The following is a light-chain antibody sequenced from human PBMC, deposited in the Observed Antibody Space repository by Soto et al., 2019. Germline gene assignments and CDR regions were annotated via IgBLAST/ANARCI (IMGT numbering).Light chain of an antibody. CDR1: QDISNY. CDR2: DAS. Sequence: IKMTQTPSSLSASVRDRVTLTCQASQDISNYLNWYQQKPGQAPKLMIYDASNLETGVPSRFSVSGAGTDFTFTISCLQPEDIATYYCQQYDNLPLTFGGGTKVDIK. CDR3: QQYDNLPLT. J-gene: IGKJ4*01. V-gene: IGKV1-33*01.